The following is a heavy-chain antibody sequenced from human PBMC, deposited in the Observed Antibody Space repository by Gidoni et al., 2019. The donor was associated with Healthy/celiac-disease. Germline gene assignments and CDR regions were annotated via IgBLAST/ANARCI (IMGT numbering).Heavy chain of an antibody. J-gene: IGHJ5*02. CDR3: TSYSGSYSQVP. CDR2: IRSKANSYAT. Sequence: EVQLVESGGGLVQPGGSLTLSCAASGFPFSGSAMHWVRQASGKGLEWVGRIRSKANSYATAYAASVKGRFTISRDDSKNTAYLQMNSLKTEDTAVYYCTSYSGSYSQVPWGQGTLVTVSS. D-gene: IGHD1-26*01. CDR1: GFPFSGSA. V-gene: IGHV3-73*02.